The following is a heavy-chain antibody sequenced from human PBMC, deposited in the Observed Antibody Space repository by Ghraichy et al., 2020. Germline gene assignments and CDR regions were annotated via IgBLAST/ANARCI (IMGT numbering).Heavy chain of an antibody. V-gene: IGHV4-59*01. J-gene: IGHJ6*02. CDR1: GGSISDYY. CDR2: VSYSGST. Sequence: SETLSLTCSVSGGSISDYYWSWIRQPPGKGLEWLGYVSYSGSTNYNPSLRGRVTMSADTSKNQFSLKVSSVTAADTAVYFCARAHAVTMVRGITPTYFYYGLDVWGQGTTVTVS. D-gene: IGHD3-10*01. CDR3: ARAHAVTMVRGITPTYFYYGLDV.